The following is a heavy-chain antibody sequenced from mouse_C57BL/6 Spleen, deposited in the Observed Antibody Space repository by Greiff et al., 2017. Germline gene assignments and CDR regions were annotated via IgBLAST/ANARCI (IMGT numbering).Heavy chain of an antibody. Sequence: VQLRQPGAELVKPGASVKLSCKASGYTFTSYWMHWVKQRPGRGLEWIGRIDPNSGGTKYNEKFKSKATLTVDKPSSTAYMQLSSLTSEDSAVYYCARSGYSYYFDYWGQGTTLTVSS. V-gene: IGHV1-72*01. J-gene: IGHJ2*01. D-gene: IGHD2-3*01. CDR1: GYTFTSYW. CDR2: IDPNSGGT. CDR3: ARSGYSYYFDY.